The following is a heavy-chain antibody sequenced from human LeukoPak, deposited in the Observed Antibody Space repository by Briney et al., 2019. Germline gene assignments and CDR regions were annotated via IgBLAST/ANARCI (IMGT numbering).Heavy chain of an antibody. CDR1: GGSISNYY. D-gene: IGHD6-6*01. Sequence: SETLSLTCTVSGGSISNYYWNWIRQPPGKGLEWIGYIYYSGTTNYNPSLKSRVSMSVDTSKNQFSLRLSSVTAADTAVYYCARLTIAPRPSNWFDPWGQGTLVTVSS. V-gene: IGHV4-59*12. CDR2: IYYSGTT. CDR3: ARLTIAPRPSNWFDP. J-gene: IGHJ5*02.